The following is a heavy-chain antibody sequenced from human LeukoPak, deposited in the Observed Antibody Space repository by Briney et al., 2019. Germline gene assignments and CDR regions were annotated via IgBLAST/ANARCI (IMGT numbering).Heavy chain of an antibody. CDR2: ISAYNGNT. D-gene: IGHD5-18*01. CDR1: GYTFTSYG. J-gene: IGHJ4*02. Sequence: ASVKVSCKASGYTFTSYGISWVRQAPGQGLEWMGWISAYNGNTNYALKPQGRVTMTTDTSTGTAYMELRSPRSDDTAVYYCARYTAMVPDYWGQGTLVTVSS. CDR3: ARYTAMVPDY. V-gene: IGHV1-18*01.